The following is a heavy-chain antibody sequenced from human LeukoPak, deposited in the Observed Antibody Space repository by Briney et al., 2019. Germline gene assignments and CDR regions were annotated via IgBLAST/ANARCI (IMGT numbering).Heavy chain of an antibody. CDR2: IYYSGST. CDR3: ARSELSVTGTIGCSWFDP. J-gene: IGHJ5*02. V-gene: IGHV4-39*01. D-gene: IGHD1-7*01. Sequence: SETLSLTCTVSGGSISSSSYYWGWLPQPPGKGLEWIGSIYYSGSTYYNPSLKSRVTISVDTSKNQFSLKLSSVTAADTAVYYWARSELSVTGTIGCSWFDPWGQGTLVTVSS. CDR1: GGSISSSSYY.